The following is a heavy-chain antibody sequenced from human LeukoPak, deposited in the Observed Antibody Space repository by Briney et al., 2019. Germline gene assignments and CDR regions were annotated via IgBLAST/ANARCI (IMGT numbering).Heavy chain of an antibody. CDR1: GFTFSQYS. CDR3: ARDAGNSGYGCDL. Sequence: GGSLRLSCAASGFTFSQYSMNWVRQAPGKGLEWVSHIRSSSETFYADSVKGRFTISRDNARNSLYLQMNNLRGEDTAIYYCARDAGNSGYGCDLWGQGTLVTVSS. J-gene: IGHJ5*02. V-gene: IGHV3-48*01. D-gene: IGHD5-12*01. CDR2: IRSSSET.